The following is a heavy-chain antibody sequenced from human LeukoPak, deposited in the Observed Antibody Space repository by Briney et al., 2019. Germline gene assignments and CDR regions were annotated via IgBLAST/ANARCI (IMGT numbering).Heavy chain of an antibody. CDR3: AGDWRGDYGRWFDP. J-gene: IGHJ5*02. D-gene: IGHD4-17*01. V-gene: IGHV1-18*01. CDR1: GYTLTSYG. Sequence: ASVKVSCKASGYTLTSYGISWVRQAPGQGLEWMGWISAYNGNTNYAQKLQGRVTMTTDTSTSTAYMELRSLRSDDTAVYYCAGDWRGDYGRWFDPWGQGTLVTVSS. CDR2: ISAYNGNT.